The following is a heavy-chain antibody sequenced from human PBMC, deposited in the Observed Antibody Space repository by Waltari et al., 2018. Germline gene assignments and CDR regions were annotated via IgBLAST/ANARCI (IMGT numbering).Heavy chain of an antibody. J-gene: IGHJ4*02. CDR1: GASLDTTTHY. Sequence: QLPLQESGPQLVKPSETLSLTCTVSGASLDTTTHYWGWVRQPPGKGLEWIGSIYYTGTTYYNPALKSRMTIAADTSKTQFSLRLSSVTAADTAVYYCARHINFWSGYYFDSWGQGTLVTVSS. V-gene: IGHV4-39*01. CDR2: IYYTGTT. CDR3: ARHINFWSGYYFDS. D-gene: IGHD3-3*01.